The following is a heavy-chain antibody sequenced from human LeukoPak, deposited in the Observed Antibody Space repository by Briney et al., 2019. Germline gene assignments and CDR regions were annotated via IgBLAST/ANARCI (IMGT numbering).Heavy chain of an antibody. D-gene: IGHD2-2*01. J-gene: IGHJ6*03. V-gene: IGHV1-69*13. CDR3: AVGDCSSTSCYGEGYYYYYYMDV. CDR1: GGTFSSYA. CDR2: IIPIFGTA. Sequence: ASVKVSCKASGGTFSSYAISWVRQAPGHGLEWMGGIIPIFGTANYAQKLQGRVTITADESTSTAYMELSSLRSEDTAVYYCAVGDCSSTSCYGEGYYYYYYMDVWGKGTTVTISS.